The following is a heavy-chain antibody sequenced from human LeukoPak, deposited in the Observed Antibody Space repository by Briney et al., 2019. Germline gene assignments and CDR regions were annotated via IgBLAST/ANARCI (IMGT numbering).Heavy chain of an antibody. CDR3: ARGQGHYYDSSGYYYYYMDV. CDR2: IYHSGST. D-gene: IGHD3-22*01. J-gene: IGHJ6*03. CDR1: GYSISSGYY. Sequence: SETLSLTCAVSGYSISSGYYWGWIRQPPGKGLEWIGSIYHSGSTYYNPSLKSRVTISVDTSKNQFSLKLSSVTAAGTAVYYCARGQGHYYDSSGYYYYYMDVWGKGTTVTVSS. V-gene: IGHV4-38-2*01.